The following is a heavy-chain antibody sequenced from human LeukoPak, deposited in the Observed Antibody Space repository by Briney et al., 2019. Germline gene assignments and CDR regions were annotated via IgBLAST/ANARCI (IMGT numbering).Heavy chain of an antibody. CDR3: ARVPGIPDALDI. CDR2: IYYSGST. V-gene: IGHV4-59*01. D-gene: IGHD1-14*01. CDR1: GGSISSYY. J-gene: IGHJ3*02. Sequence: PSETLSLTCTVSGGSISSYYWSWIRQPPGKGLEWIGYIYYSGSTNYNPSLKSRVTISVDTSKNQFSLKLSSVTAADTAVYYCARVPGIPDALDIWGQGTMVTVSS.